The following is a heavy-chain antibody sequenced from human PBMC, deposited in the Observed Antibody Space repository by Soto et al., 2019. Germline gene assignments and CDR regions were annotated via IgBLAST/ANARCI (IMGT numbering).Heavy chain of an antibody. J-gene: IGHJ4*02. D-gene: IGHD6-13*01. Sequence: QVQLVQSGAEVKKPGASVKVSCKASGYTFTSYGISWVRQAPGQGLEWMGWISAYNGNTNYAQKPQGRITMTTDTPRSTAYMEVRSLRSDDTAVYYWARERGIAAAPWGQGTLVTVSS. CDR1: GYTFTSYG. CDR3: ARERGIAAAP. V-gene: IGHV1-18*01. CDR2: ISAYNGNT.